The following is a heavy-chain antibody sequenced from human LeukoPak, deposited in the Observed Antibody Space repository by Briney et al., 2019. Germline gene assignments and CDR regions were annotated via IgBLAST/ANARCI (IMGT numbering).Heavy chain of an antibody. V-gene: IGHV1-18*01. CDR2: ISAYNGNT. D-gene: IGHD6-6*01. CDR3: ASLLRSSSGRHGMDV. J-gene: IGHJ6*02. Sequence: ASVKVSCKASGYTFTSYGISWVRQAPGQGLEWMGWISAYNGNTNYAQKLQGRVTMTTDTSTSTAYMELRSLRSDDTAVYYCASLLRSSSGRHGMDVWGQGTTVTVSS. CDR1: GYTFTSYG.